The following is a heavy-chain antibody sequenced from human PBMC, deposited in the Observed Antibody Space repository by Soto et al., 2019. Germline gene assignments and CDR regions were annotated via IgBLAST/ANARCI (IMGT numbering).Heavy chain of an antibody. CDR2: IYYSGST. CDR3: ARQGPRGVITSHAFDI. D-gene: IGHD3-10*01. Sequence: QLQLQESGPGLVKPSETLSLTYTVSGGSISSSSYYWGWIRQPPGKGLEWIGSIYYSGSTYYNPSLKSRVTISVDTSKNQFSLKLSSVTAADTAVYYCARQGPRGVITSHAFDIWGQGTMVTVSS. V-gene: IGHV4-39*01. CDR1: GGSISSSSYY. J-gene: IGHJ3*02.